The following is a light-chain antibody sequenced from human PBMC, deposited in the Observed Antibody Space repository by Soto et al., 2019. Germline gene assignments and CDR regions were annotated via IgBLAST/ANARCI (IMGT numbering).Light chain of an antibody. J-gene: IGKJ1*01. CDR3: QQYNAYPWT. Sequence: EIQMTQSPSTLSASVGDRVTITCRASQSISSWLAWYQQKPGKAPKLLMYDASSLDSGVPSRFSGSGSGTEFTLTISSLQPDDFATYYCQQYNAYPWTFGQGTKVEIK. V-gene: IGKV1-5*01. CDR2: DAS. CDR1: QSISSW.